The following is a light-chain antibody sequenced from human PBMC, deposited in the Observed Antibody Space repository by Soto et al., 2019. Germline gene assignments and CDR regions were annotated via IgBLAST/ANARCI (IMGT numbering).Light chain of an antibody. Sequence: QSALTQPASVSGSPGQSITISCTGSSSDVGKYNLVSWYQWHPGKAPKLIIYEDSQRLSGVSNRFSGFKSGNTASLTISGLQAEDEADYYCCSYAGSDIFAVFGGGTKLTVL. J-gene: IGLJ2*01. CDR2: EDS. CDR3: CSYAGSDIFAV. CDR1: SSDVGKYNL. V-gene: IGLV2-23*02.